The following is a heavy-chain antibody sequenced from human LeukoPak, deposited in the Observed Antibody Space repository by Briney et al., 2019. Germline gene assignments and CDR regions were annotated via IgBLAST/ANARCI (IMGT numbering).Heavy chain of an antibody. Sequence: SETLSLTCAVSGGSISSGGYSWSWIRQPPGKGLEWIGYIYHSGSTYYNPSLKSRVTKSVDRSKNQFSLKLSSVTAADTAVYYCARGGYGAVYDAFDIWGQGTMVTVSS. CDR2: IYHSGST. V-gene: IGHV4-30-2*01. J-gene: IGHJ3*02. D-gene: IGHD4-17*01. CDR3: ARGGYGAVYDAFDI. CDR1: GGSISSGGYS.